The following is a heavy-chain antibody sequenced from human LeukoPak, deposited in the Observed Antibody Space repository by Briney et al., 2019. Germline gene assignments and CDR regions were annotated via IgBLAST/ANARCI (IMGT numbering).Heavy chain of an antibody. CDR3: ARSPALRYIGWFGYFDN. CDR1: GYSFTDYF. Sequence: GASVKVSCKASGYSFTDYFMYWVRQAPGQGLEWMGWINPKSGGTNYAQKVQGRVTMTRDTSISTAYLEVSRLRSDDTAVYYCARSPALRYIGWFGYFDNWGRGTLVTVSS. J-gene: IGHJ4*02. V-gene: IGHV1-2*02. D-gene: IGHD3-9*01. CDR2: INPKSGGT.